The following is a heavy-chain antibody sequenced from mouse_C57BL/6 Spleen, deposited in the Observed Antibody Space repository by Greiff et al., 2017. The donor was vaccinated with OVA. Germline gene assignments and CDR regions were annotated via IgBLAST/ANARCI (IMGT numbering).Heavy chain of an antibody. CDR1: GFTFSDAW. V-gene: IGHV6-6*01. CDR2: IRNKANNHAT. D-gene: IGHD1-1*01. CDR3: TRGSFYYFDY. J-gene: IGHJ2*01. Sequence: EVKVVESGGGLVQPGGSMKLSCAASGFTFSDAWMDWVRQSPEKGLEWVAEIRNKANNHATYYAESVKGRFTISRDDSKSSVYLQMNSLRAEDTGIYYCTRGSFYYFDYWGQGTTLTVSS.